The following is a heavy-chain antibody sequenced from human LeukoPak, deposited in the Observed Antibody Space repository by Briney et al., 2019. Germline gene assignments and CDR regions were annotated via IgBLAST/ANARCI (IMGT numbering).Heavy chain of an antibody. J-gene: IGHJ4*02. CDR3: ATSNPQPGGYSYGSSFDY. CDR1: GGSISSSSYY. CDR2: IYYSGST. Sequence: SETLSLTCTVSGGSISSSSYYWGWIRQPPGKGLEWIGSIYYSGSTNYNPSLKSRVTISVDTSKNQFSLKLSSVTAADTAVYYCATSNPQPGGYSYGSSFDYWGQGTLVTVSS. V-gene: IGHV4-39*07. D-gene: IGHD5-18*01.